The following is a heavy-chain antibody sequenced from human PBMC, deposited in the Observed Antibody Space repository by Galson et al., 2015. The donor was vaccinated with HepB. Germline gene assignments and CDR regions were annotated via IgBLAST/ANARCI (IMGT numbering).Heavy chain of an antibody. CDR1: GASISSTSW. CDR2: IYHTGTT. V-gene: IGHV4-4*02. J-gene: IGHJ4*02. D-gene: IGHD4-17*01. CDR3: ARFGDLISFHD. Sequence: LSLTCAVSGASISSTSWWSWVRQPPGKGLEWIGEIYHTGTTNYSPSLKSRVTISLDKSTNRFSLSLHSVTAADTAVYYCARFGDLISFHDWGQGALVTVSS.